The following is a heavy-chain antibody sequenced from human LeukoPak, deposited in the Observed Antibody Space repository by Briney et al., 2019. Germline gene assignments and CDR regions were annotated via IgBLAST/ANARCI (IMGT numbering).Heavy chain of an antibody. D-gene: IGHD1-1*01. Sequence: SGGSLRLSCAASGFTFSSYSMSWVRQAPGKGLEWVSYISSTSSTIYYADSVKGRFTISRDNAKNSLYLQVNSLRDEDTALYYCARSGNYDCWGQGTLVTVSS. CDR2: ISSTSSTI. CDR3: ARSGNYDC. CDR1: GFTFSSYS. V-gene: IGHV3-48*02. J-gene: IGHJ4*02.